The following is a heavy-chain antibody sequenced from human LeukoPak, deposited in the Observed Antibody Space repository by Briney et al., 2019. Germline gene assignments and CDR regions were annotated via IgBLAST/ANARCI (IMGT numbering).Heavy chain of an antibody. Sequence: TGGPLRLSCAASGFTFSSYAMHWVRQAPGKGLEWVAIISSEGSNRHYVASVKGRFSISRDNSKNTLYLQMSSLRTEDTAMYYCARGDTIMPDYWGQGTLVTVSS. CDR2: ISSEGSNR. J-gene: IGHJ4*02. D-gene: IGHD5-24*01. V-gene: IGHV3-30*04. CDR1: GFTFSSYA. CDR3: ARGDTIMPDY.